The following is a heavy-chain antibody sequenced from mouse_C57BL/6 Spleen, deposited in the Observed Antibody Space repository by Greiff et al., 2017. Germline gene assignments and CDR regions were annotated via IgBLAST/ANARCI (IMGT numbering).Heavy chain of an antibody. Sequence: QVQLQQSGAELVKPGASVKISCKASGYAFSSYWMNWVKQRPGKGLEWIGQIYPGDGDTNYNGKFKGKATLTADKSSSTAYMQLSSLTSEDSAVYFCARDGSQSYYAMDYWGQGTSVTVSS. CDR1: GYAFSSYW. V-gene: IGHV1-80*01. CDR2: IYPGDGDT. J-gene: IGHJ4*01. CDR3: ARDGSQSYYAMDY. D-gene: IGHD1-1*01.